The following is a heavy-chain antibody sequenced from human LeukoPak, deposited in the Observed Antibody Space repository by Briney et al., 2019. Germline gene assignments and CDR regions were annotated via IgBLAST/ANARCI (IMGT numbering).Heavy chain of an antibody. CDR2: IYTSGST. CDR3: GRTHYYDISGYYPFDY. D-gene: IGHD3-22*01. V-gene: IGHV4-4*07. CDR1: GGTICSYY. Sequence: SETLSVTCTVSGGTICSYYWSWIRQPAGKGLEWIGRIYTSGSTNYNPSLKSRVTMSVDTSKNQFSLKLSPVTAATTAAYYFGRTHYYDISGYYPFDYWGQGTLVTVSS. J-gene: IGHJ4*02.